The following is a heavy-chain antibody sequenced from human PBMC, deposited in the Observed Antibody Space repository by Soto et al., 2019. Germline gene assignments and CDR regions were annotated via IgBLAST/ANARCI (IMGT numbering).Heavy chain of an antibody. Sequence: QAQLVQSGVEVKKPGASVKVSCKASGYTFTSYGINWVRQAPGQGLEWLGWISPYNDDTKYAQKLRGRVAMTTDTSXXTAYMALRSLSSDDTAVYFCARGGYYDSSGSRNYHYYGMDVWGQGTTVTVSS. J-gene: IGHJ6*02. V-gene: IGHV1-18*01. CDR3: ARGGYYDSSGSRNYHYYGMDV. CDR2: ISPYNDDT. CDR1: GYTFTSYG. D-gene: IGHD3-22*01.